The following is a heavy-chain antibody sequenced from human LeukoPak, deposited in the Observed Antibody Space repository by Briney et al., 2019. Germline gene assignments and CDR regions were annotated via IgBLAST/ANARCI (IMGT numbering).Heavy chain of an antibody. CDR1: GFSLSTSGVG. J-gene: IGHJ4*02. D-gene: IGHD5-18*01. CDR3: ARVDTAMVTLDY. V-gene: IGHV2-5*02. Sequence: SGPTLVKPTQTLTLTCTFSGFSLSTSGVGVGWIRQPPGKALEWLALIYWDDDKRYSPSLKSRLTITKDTSKNQVVLTMTNMDPVDTATYYCARVDTAMVTLDYWGQGTLVTVSS. CDR2: IYWDDDK.